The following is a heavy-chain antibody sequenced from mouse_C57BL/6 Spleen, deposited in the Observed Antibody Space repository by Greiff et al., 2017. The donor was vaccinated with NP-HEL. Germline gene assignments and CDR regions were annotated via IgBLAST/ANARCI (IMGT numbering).Heavy chain of an antibody. CDR1: GYAFTNYL. J-gene: IGHJ4*01. CDR3: AREGLDAMDY. V-gene: IGHV1-54*01. D-gene: IGHD2-4*01. Sequence: VQLQQSGAELVRPGTSVKVSCKASGYAFTNYLIEWVKQRPGQGLEWIGVINPGSGGTNYNEKFKGKATLTADKSSSTAYMQLSSLTSEDSAVYFCAREGLDAMDYWGQGTSVTVSS. CDR2: INPGSGGT.